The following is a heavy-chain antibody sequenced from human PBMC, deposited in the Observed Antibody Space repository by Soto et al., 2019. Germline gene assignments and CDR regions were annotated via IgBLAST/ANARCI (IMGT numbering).Heavy chain of an antibody. J-gene: IGHJ6*02. CDR1: GFTFSSYG. D-gene: IGHD6-19*01. V-gene: IGHV3-30*18. CDR3: VKDGSSGWPYYYGMDV. CDR2: ISYDGSNK. Sequence: QVQLVESGGGVVQPGRSLRLSCAASGFTFSSYGMHWARQAPGKGLEGVAVISYDGSNKYYADSVKGRFTISRDNSKNTLYLQMSGLRAEDTAVYYCVKDGSSGWPYYYGMDVWGQGTTVTVAS.